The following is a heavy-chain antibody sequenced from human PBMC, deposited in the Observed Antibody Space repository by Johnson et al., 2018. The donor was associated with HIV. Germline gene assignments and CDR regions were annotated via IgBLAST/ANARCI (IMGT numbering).Heavy chain of an antibody. CDR3: ARALRVVVVAATFDAFDI. J-gene: IGHJ3*02. D-gene: IGHD2-15*01. V-gene: IGHV3-30*02. CDR2: IGYDGSNK. Sequence: QVQLVESGGGVVQPGGSLRLSCAASGFTFSTHGMNWVRQAPGRGLEWVAFIGYDGSNKYYADSVKGRFTISRDNFKNTLSLQMNSLRAEDTALYYCARALRVVVVAATFDAFDIWGQGTMVTVSS. CDR1: GFTFSTHG.